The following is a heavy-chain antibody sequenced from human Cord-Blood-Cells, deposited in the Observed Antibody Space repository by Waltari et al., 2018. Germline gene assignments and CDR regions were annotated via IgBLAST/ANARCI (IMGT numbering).Heavy chain of an antibody. CDR3: ARHREGQWLKN. CDR1: GGSISSSSYY. D-gene: IGHD6-19*01. CDR2: IYYSGST. V-gene: IGHV4-39*01. Sequence: QLQLQESGPGLVKPSETLSLTCTVSGGSISSSSYYCGWIRQPPGKGLEWIGSIYYSGSTYYNPSLKSRVTISVDTSKNQFSLKLSSVTAADTAVYYCARHREGQWLKNWGQGTLVTVSS. J-gene: IGHJ4*02.